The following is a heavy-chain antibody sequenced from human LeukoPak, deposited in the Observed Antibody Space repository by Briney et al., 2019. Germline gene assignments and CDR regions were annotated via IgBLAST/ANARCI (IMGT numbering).Heavy chain of an antibody. CDR1: GLTFSSHW. CDR3: AKAYCSSTSCYPLDY. D-gene: IGHD2-2*01. V-gene: IGHV3-74*01. J-gene: IGHJ4*02. CDR2: ITNDGSST. Sequence: GGSLRLSCAASGLTFSSHWMHWVRQAPGKGLVWVSRITNDGSSTTYADSVKGRFTISRDNAKNTLYLQMNSLRAEDTAVYYCAKAYCSSTSCYPLDYWGQGTLVTVSS.